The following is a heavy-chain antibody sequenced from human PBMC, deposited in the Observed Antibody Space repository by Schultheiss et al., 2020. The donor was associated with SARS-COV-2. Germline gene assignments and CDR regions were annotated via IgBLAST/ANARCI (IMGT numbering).Heavy chain of an antibody. V-gene: IGHV1-8*02. J-gene: IGHJ6*02. CDR2: IIPILGIA. CDR3: ARGLYYDFWSGYPIYYYYYGMDV. CDR1: GYTFTSYG. D-gene: IGHD3-3*01. Sequence: ASVKVSCKASGYTFTSYGISWVRQAPGQGLEWMGRIIPILGIANYAQKFQGRVTMTRNTSISTAYMELSSLRSEDTAVYYCARGLYYDFWSGYPIYYYYYGMDVWGQGTTVTVSS.